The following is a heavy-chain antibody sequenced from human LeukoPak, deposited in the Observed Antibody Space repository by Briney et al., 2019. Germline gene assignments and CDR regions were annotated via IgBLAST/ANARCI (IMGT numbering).Heavy chain of an antibody. CDR3: ARTDYGDFGWPCYYGMDV. CDR1: GGSFSGYY. V-gene: IGHV4-34*01. J-gene: IGHJ6*02. Sequence: SETLSLTCAVYGGSFSGYYWSWIRQPPGKGLEWIGEINHSGSTNYNPSLKSRVTISIDTSKNQFSLKLSSVTAADTAVYYCARTDYGDFGWPCYYGMDVWGQGTTVTVSS. D-gene: IGHD4-17*01. CDR2: INHSGST.